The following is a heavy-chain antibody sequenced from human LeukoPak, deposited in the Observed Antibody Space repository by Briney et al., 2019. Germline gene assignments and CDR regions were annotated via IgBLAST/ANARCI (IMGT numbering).Heavy chain of an antibody. J-gene: IGHJ4*02. CDR3: VLDTPGYRGDDFVY. CDR1: GFMFSNYD. V-gene: IGHV3-30*02. D-gene: IGHD2-21*01. Sequence: GGSLRLSCAAYGFMFSNYDLHWVRQAPGKGMEWVAFIRHDGNDKYYGDSVTGRFVVSRDNSRDTVSLQMNRLSIEHMALYFCVLDTPGYRGDDFVYWGRGTLVPVS. CDR2: IRHDGNDK.